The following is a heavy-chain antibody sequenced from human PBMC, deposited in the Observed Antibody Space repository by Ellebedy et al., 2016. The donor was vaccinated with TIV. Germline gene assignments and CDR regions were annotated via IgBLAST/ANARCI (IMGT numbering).Heavy chain of an antibody. Sequence: GESLKISCAASGFNLGDYTMHWVRQAPGKGLQWVSLITSDGAYIYYADPVKGRFTISRDNNENSLYLQMNSLRLEDTALYYCARDRDRGGYYYEWDSWGQGTLVTVSS. D-gene: IGHD3-22*01. CDR3: ARDRDRGGYYYEWDS. CDR2: ITSDGAYI. J-gene: IGHJ4*02. CDR1: GFNLGDYT. V-gene: IGHV3-43*01.